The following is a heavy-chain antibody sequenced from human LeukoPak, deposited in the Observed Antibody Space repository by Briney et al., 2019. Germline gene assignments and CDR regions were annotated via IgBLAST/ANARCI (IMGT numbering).Heavy chain of an antibody. CDR2: INPSSDST. CDR1: GYTFTSYY. V-gene: IGHV1-46*01. Sequence: GASVKVSCKASGYTFTSYYIHWVRQAPGQGLEWMGVINPSSDSTTYPQKFQGRLTMTRDTSTSTVYMELSSLRSEDTAMYYCAREWMFIGNLGYAFHIWGQGTMVTVSS. J-gene: IGHJ3*02. CDR3: AREWMFIGNLGYAFHI. D-gene: IGHD4-23*01.